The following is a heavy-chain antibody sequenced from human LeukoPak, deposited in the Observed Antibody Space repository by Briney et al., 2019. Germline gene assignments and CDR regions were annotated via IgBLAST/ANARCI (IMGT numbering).Heavy chain of an antibody. Sequence: PSQTLSLTCAVSGGSISSGGYSWSWIRQPPGKGLEWVGYIYHSGSTYYNPSLMSRVTISVDRSKNQFSLKLSSVTAADTAVYYCARGGLYCSSTSCYDYWGQGTLVTVSS. V-gene: IGHV4-30-2*01. CDR3: ARGGLYCSSTSCYDY. J-gene: IGHJ4*02. CDR1: GGSISSGGYS. CDR2: IYHSGST. D-gene: IGHD2-2*01.